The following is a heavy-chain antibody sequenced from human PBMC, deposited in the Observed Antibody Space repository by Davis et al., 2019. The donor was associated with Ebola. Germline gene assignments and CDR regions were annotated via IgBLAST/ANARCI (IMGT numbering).Heavy chain of an antibody. D-gene: IGHD4-23*01. CDR2: IKSKTDGGTT. Sequence: GESLKISCAASGFTFSNAWMSWVRQAPGKGLEWVGRIKSKTDGGTTDYAAPVKGRFTISRDDSKGIAYLQMNSLTTEDTAVYYCTRRGTVVTPDYWGQGTLVTVSS. CDR3: TRRGTVVTPDY. V-gene: IGHV3-15*01. CDR1: GFTFSNAW. J-gene: IGHJ4*02.